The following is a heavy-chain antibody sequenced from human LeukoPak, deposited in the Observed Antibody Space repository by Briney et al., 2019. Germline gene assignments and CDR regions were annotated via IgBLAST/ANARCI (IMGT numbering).Heavy chain of an antibody. CDR1: GFTFRSYA. D-gene: IGHD1-26*01. J-gene: IGHJ4*02. CDR3: AKDTPAWEHYLDY. CDR2: ISGSGGST. V-gene: IGHV3-23*01. Sequence: PGGSLRLSCAASGFTFRSYAMSWVRQAPGKGLEWVSAISGSGGSTYYADSVKGRFTISRDNSKNTLYLQMNSLRAEDTAEYYCAKDTPAWEHYLDYWGQGTLVTVPS.